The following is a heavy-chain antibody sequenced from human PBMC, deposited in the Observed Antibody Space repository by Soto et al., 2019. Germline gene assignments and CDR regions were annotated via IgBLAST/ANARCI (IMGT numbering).Heavy chain of an antibody. J-gene: IGHJ2*01. Sequence: EEQLLESGGGLIQPGGSLRLACAASGFTFSSYAMTWVRQAPGKGLEWVSSISFSDGGTYYADSVKGRLTISRDNCKNTLFLQMNSLRVEDTAVHYCVKDDRILGRRYFDLWGRGTLVTVSS. D-gene: IGHD2-15*01. CDR1: GFTFSSYA. CDR2: ISFSDGGT. V-gene: IGHV3-23*01. CDR3: VKDDRILGRRYFDL.